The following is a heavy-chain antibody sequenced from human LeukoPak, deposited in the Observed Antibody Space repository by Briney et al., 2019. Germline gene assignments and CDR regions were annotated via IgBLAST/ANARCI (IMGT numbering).Heavy chain of an antibody. CDR3: AKDGGSSYVYYYYYYGMDV. J-gene: IGHJ6*02. D-gene: IGHD3-16*01. V-gene: IGHV3-48*01. CDR2: ITNSGNSK. Sequence: GGSLRLSCAASEFTFSSYSMNWVRQAPGKGLEWVSYITNSGNSKSYADSVKGRFTISRDNSKNTLYLQMNSLRAEDTAVYYCAKDGGSSYVYYYYYYGMDVWGQGTRSPSP. CDR1: EFTFSSYS.